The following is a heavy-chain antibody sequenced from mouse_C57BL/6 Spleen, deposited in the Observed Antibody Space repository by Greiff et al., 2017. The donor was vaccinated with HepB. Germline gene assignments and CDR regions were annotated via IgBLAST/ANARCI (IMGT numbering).Heavy chain of an antibody. CDR1: GYAFSSSW. Sequence: QVQLQQSGPELVKPGASVKISCKASGYAFSSSWMNWVKQRPGKGLEWIGRIYPGDGDTNYNGKFKGKATLTADKSSSTAYMQLSSLTSEDSAVYFCARERISFMDYWGQGTSVTVSS. CDR3: ARERISFMDY. CDR2: IYPGDGDT. J-gene: IGHJ4*01. V-gene: IGHV1-82*01.